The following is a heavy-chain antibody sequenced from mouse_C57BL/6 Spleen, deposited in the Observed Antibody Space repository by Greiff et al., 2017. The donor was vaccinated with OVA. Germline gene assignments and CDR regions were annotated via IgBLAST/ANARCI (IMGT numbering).Heavy chain of an antibody. V-gene: IGHV1-69*01. CDR3: ARSSTVDWYFDV. CDR2: IEPSDSYS. D-gene: IGHD1-1*01. J-gene: IGHJ1*03. CDR1: GYTFTSYW. Sequence: VQLQQPGAELVMPGASVKLSCKASGYTFTSYWLHWVKPRPGQGLEWIGEIEPSDSYSNYNQKFQGKATLTVDKSSSTDYMQLSSLTSEDSAVYYCARSSTVDWYFDVWGTGTTVTVSS.